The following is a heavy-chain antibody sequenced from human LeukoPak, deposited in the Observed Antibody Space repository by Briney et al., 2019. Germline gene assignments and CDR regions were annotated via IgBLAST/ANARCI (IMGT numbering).Heavy chain of an antibody. CDR1: GVSIRSSNEY. Sequence: SETLSLTCSVSGVSIRSSNEYWGWIRQPPGKGLEWIGSIYYSETTGTTYYNPSLRSRVTISVDSSKNQFSLNLTFVTAADTAIYYCARGLPNRSVVVVPAAFDYWGQGTRVTVSS. CDR3: ARGLPNRSVVVVPAAFDY. J-gene: IGHJ4*02. CDR2: IYYSETTGTT. D-gene: IGHD2-2*01. V-gene: IGHV4-39*07.